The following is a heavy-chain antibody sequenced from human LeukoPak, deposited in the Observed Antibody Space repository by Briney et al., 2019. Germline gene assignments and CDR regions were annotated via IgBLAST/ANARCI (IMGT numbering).Heavy chain of an antibody. J-gene: IGHJ4*02. CDR3: VRDLDY. CDR1: GFTFSSYW. Sequence: GGSLRLSCTASGFTFSSYWMSWVRQAPGKGLEWVANVKQDGGDKYYVDSVKGRFTISRDNAKNSLYLQMNSLRAEDTAMYYCVRDLDYWGQGTLVTVSS. CDR2: VKQDGGDK. V-gene: IGHV3-7*03.